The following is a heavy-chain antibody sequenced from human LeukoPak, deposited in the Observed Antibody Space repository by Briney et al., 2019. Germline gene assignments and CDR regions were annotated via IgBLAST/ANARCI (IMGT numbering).Heavy chain of an antibody. J-gene: IGHJ4*02. V-gene: IGHV3-23*01. Sequence: GGSLRLSCAASGFTFSSYAMSWVRQAPGKVLEWVSAISGSGGSTYYADSVKGRFTISRDNSRNTLYLQMNSLRAEDTAVYYCAKAPSSGSYFHFDYWGQGTLVTVSS. CDR1: GFTFSSYA. CDR3: AKAPSSGSYFHFDY. CDR2: ISGSGGST. D-gene: IGHD1-26*01.